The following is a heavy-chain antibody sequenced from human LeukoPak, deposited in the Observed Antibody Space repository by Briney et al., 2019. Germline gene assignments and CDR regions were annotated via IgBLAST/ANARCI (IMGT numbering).Heavy chain of an antibody. CDR2: MRYDGSNK. D-gene: IGHD6-19*01. CDR1: GFTFSNYG. Sequence: GGSLRLSCAASGFTFSNYGMHWVRQAPGEGLEWMAFMRYDGSNKYYADSMKGRFTISRDNSKNTLYLQMNSLRAEDMAVYYCAKESTAYSSGWDPALDYWGQGTLVTVSS. V-gene: IGHV3-30*02. CDR3: AKESTAYSSGWDPALDY. J-gene: IGHJ4*02.